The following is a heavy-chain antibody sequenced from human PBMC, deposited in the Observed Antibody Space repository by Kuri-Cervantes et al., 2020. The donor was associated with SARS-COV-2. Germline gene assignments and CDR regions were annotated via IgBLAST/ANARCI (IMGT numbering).Heavy chain of an antibody. V-gene: IGHV3-30-3*01. CDR3: ARVGRSYYYYYYMDV. J-gene: IGHJ6*03. CDR1: GFTFSSYA. CDR2: ISYDGSNK. Sequence: GGSLRLSCADSGFTFSSYAMHWVRQAPGKGLEWVAVISYDGSNKYYADSVKGRFTISRDNSKNTLYLQMNSLRAEDTAVYYCARVGRSYYYYYYMDVWGKGTTVTVSS. D-gene: IGHD1-26*01.